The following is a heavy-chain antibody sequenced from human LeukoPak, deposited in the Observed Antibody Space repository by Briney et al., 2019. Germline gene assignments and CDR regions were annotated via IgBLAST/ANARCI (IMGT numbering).Heavy chain of an antibody. D-gene: IGHD2-2*01. CDR3: AREMITPGASDGFDL. CDR1: GGSISSANHF. V-gene: IGHV4-30-4*08. J-gene: IGHJ3*01. Sequence: SQTLSLTCTVSGGSISSANHFWSWVRQSPGEGLEWIGYIHYDGRAHYNPSLKSRVSMSLDMSKNQFSLSLSSVTAADTAIYYCAREMITPGASDGFDLWGKGTMVSVSS. CDR2: IHYDGRA.